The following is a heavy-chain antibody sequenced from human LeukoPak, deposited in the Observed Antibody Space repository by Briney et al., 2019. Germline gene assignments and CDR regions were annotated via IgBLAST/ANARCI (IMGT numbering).Heavy chain of an antibody. CDR1: GGSLSGFY. J-gene: IGHJ3*02. V-gene: IGHV4-34*01. CDR3: ARDQLERVDGAFDI. Sequence: SETLSLTCGVYGGSLSGFYWNWIRQPPGKGLEWIGEMNPSGRTTYNPSLKSRVSMSLDTSKNQFSLKLSSVTAADTAVYYCARDQLERVDGAFDIWGQGTLVTVSS. D-gene: IGHD1-1*01. CDR2: MNPSGRT.